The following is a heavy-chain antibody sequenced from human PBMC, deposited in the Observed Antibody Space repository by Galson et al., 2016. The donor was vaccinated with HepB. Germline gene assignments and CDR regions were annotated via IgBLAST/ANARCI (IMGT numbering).Heavy chain of an antibody. D-gene: IGHD6-13*01. J-gene: IGHJ5*02. Sequence: SLRLSCAASGFTFSNYYMHWVRQAPGKGLEWVSSISSSSKYIYYADSVKGRFTISRANANNSLFLQMNSLRAEDTAVYFCAGDRGRAAGGWFDPWGQGTQVTVSS. V-gene: IGHV3-21*01. CDR2: ISSSSKYI. CDR3: AGDRGRAAGGWFDP. CDR1: GFTFSNYY.